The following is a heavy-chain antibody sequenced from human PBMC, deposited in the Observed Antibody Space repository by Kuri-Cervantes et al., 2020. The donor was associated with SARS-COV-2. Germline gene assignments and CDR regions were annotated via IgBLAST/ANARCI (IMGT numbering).Heavy chain of an antibody. CDR2: IDNAASNT. CDR3: AKDLYESGGYTWAY. Sequence: GGSLRLSCAASGLTFSTSAMGWVRQAPGKGLEWVSFIDNAASNTYYADFVKGRFTISRDSSTNMVSLQMNSLRGDDTAVYYCAKDLYESGGYTWAYWGQGTRVTVSS. D-gene: IGHD3-22*01. J-gene: IGHJ4*02. CDR1: GLTFSTSA. V-gene: IGHV3-23*03.